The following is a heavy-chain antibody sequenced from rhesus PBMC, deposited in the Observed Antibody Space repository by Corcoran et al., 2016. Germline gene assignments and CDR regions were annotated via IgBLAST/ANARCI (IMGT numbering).Heavy chain of an antibody. V-gene: IGHV4-127*01. CDR2: IGGSSSST. CDR1: GYSISSGYG. CDR3: ARGSGIGDY. J-gene: IGHJ4*01. Sequence: QVQLQESGPGLVKPSETLPLTCAGSGYSISSGYGGSCIRQPPGKGLEWIGYIGGSSSSTNYNPSLKSRVTISQDTSKNQFCLKLSSVTAAGTAMYYCARGSGIGDYWARESWSPSPQ. D-gene: IGHD2-27*01.